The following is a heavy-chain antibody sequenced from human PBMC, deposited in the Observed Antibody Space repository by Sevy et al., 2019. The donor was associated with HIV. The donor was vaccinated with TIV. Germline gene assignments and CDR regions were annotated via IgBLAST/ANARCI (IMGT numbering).Heavy chain of an antibody. V-gene: IGHV3-11*01. Sequence: GGSLRLSCAASGFTFSDYYMSWIRQAPGKGLDWISYISSSGNIINYGDSVKGRFTISRDNTRKSLSLQMNSLRVEDTAVYYCVRVAFGEVFHERVGEGPTPVQAFDYWGQGILVTVSS. CDR3: VRVAFGEVFHERVGEGPTPVQAFDY. CDR2: ISSSGNII. CDR1: GFTFSDYY. D-gene: IGHD3-10*01. J-gene: IGHJ4*02.